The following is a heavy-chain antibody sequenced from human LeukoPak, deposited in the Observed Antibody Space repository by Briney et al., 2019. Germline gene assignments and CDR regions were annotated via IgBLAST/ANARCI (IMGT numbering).Heavy chain of an antibody. V-gene: IGHV1-18*01. CDR3: ARDLDQYNGRFGGFGHDF. Sequence: ASVKVSCKASGYTFINYGINWVRQAPGQGLEWMGWISAYNGNTNYAQSLQGRVTMTTDTSTSTAYMETRSLTSDDTAVYYCARDLDQYNGRFGGFGHDFWGQGTLVTVSS. CDR1: GYTFINYG. D-gene: IGHD3-10*01. CDR2: ISAYNGNT. J-gene: IGHJ4*02.